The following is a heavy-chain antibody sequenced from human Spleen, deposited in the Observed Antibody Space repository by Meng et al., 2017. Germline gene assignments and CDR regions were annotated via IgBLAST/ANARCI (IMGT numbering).Heavy chain of an antibody. D-gene: IGHD5-18*01. V-gene: IGHV1-3*04. J-gene: IGHJ4*02. CDR1: VDTFSRDV. CDR3: ARGGNNHGLGIDY. Sequence: QVQFVQSGAEVRKPGASVRVSCKASVDTFSRDVMHWVRQAPGQRPEWLGWINIDTGHTKYSETLQVGATMARDTAAKTVYLALTGLKPEDTAVYYCARGGNNHGLGIDYWGQGTLVTVSS. CDR2: INIDTGHT.